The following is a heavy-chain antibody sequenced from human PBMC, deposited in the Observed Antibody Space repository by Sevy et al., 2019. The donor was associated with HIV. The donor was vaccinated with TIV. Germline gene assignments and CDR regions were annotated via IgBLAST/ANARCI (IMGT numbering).Heavy chain of an antibody. CDR1: GFTFRNDW. CDR2: FNSDGLIE. J-gene: IGHJ5*02. V-gene: IGHV3-74*03. CDR3: ARGTSGVPLS. D-gene: IGHD2-8*01. Sequence: GGSLRLSCAASGFTFRNDWMHWVRQVPGKGLWWVSRFNSDGLIETYADSVKGRFIISRDNAKTTVYLQMNSLRDEDSAVYYCARGTSGVPLSWGRGTLVTVSS.